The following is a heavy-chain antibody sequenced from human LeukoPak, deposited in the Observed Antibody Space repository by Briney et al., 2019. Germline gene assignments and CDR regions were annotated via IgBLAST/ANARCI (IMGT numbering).Heavy chain of an antibody. CDR2: INTNTGNP. D-gene: IGHD3-3*01. CDR3: ARGSYYDFRSGPTQDAFDI. Sequence: ASVKVSCKASGYTFTTYAINWVRQAPGQGLEWMGWINTNTGNPTYAQGFTGRFVFSLDTSVSTAYLQISSLKAEDTAVYYCARGSYYDFRSGPTQDAFDIWGQGTMVTVSS. CDR1: GYTFTTYA. J-gene: IGHJ3*02. V-gene: IGHV7-4-1*02.